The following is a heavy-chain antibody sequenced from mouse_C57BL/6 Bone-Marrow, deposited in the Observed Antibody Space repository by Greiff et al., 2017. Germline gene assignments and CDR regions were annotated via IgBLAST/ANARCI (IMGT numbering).Heavy chain of an antibody. CDR1: GFNINDYY. V-gene: IGHV14-4*01. CDR2: IDPENGDT. D-gene: IGHD2-2*01. Sequence: EVQLQQSGAELVRPGASVKLSCTASGFNINDYYMHWVKQIPEQGLEWIGCIDPENGDTRYASKFTGKATITADTSSNTVYLQLRSLTSEDNAVYDCTTGGVTTVYYAMDYWGQGTSVTVSS. CDR3: TTGGVTTVYYAMDY. J-gene: IGHJ4*01.